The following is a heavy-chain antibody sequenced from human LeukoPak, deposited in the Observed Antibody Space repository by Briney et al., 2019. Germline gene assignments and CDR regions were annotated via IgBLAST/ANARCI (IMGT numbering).Heavy chain of an antibody. D-gene: IGHD1-14*01. CDR3: APDPPPLEPLY. CDR2: IKSKTDGGTT. Sequence: GGSLRLSCAASGFTFSYAWMTWVRQAPGKGLEWVGHIKSKTDGGTTDYAAPLKGRFTISRDDSKNTLYLQMNSLKTEDTAVHYCAPDPPPLEPLYWGQGTLVTVSS. CDR1: GFTFSYAW. J-gene: IGHJ4*02. V-gene: IGHV3-15*01.